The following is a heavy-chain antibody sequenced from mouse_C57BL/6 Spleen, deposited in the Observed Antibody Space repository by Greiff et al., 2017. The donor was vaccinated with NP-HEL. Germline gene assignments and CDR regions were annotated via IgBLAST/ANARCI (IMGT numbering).Heavy chain of an antibody. CDR3: TTTVVATGGYYAMDY. Sequence: EVKLQESGTVLARPGASVKMSCKTSGYTFTSYWMHWVKQRPGQGLEWIGAIYPGNSDTSYNQKFKGKAKLTAVTSASTAYMELSSLTNEDSAVYYCTTTVVATGGYYAMDYWGQGTSVTVSS. D-gene: IGHD1-1*01. J-gene: IGHJ4*01. CDR1: GYTFTSYW. CDR2: IYPGNSDT. V-gene: IGHV1-5*01.